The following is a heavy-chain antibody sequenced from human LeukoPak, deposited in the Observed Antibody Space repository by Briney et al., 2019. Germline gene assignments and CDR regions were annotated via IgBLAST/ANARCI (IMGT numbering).Heavy chain of an antibody. D-gene: IGHD3-16*01. Sequence: PGGSLRLSCAASGFTFSDYWMHWVRQSPGKGLEWVSRITPDGNTKDYADAAKGRFGISRDNAKNTVYLQMNSLRAEDTAVYFCARAFVDQFGREVRGQGTMVTVSS. J-gene: IGHJ3*01. CDR3: ARAFVDQFGREV. V-gene: IGHV3-74*01. CDR1: GFTFSDYW. CDR2: ITPDGNTK.